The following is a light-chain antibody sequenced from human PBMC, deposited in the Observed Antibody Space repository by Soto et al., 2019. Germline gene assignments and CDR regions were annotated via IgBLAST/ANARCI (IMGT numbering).Light chain of an antibody. Sequence: DVVMTQTPLSLSVAPGQPASISCKSSQSLLHITGETFLFWYLQKPGQSPQLLIYEVSTRVSGVPDRFSGSGAGTDFTLEISRVEPDDVGSDYCMQSTQLPPTFGQGTRLGIE. J-gene: IGKJ5*01. CDR1: QSLLHITGETF. CDR3: MQSTQLPPT. CDR2: EVS. V-gene: IGKV2D-29*02.